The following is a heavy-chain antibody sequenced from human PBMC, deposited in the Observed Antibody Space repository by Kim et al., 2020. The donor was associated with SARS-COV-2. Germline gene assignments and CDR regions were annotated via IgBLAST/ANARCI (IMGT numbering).Heavy chain of an antibody. CDR2: ISSSSSYI. CDR1: GFTFSSYS. CDR3: ARDSFVVVVAATRVAFDI. Sequence: GGSLRLSCAASGFTFSSYSMNWVRQAPGKGLEWVSSISSSSSYIYYADSVKGRFTISRDNAKNSLYLQMNSLRAEDTAVYYCARDSFVVVVAATRVAFDIWGQGTMVTVSS. V-gene: IGHV3-21*01. D-gene: IGHD2-15*01. J-gene: IGHJ3*02.